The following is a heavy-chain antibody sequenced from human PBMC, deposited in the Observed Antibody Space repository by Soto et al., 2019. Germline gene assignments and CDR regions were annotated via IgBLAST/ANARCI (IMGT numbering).Heavy chain of an antibody. CDR1: GFTFSSYG. D-gene: IGHD2-2*01. J-gene: IGHJ4*02. CDR2: IWYDGSNK. CDR3: ARDRNQLLFSYYFDY. V-gene: IGHV3-33*01. Sequence: RGSLRLSCAAPGFTFSSYGMHWVRQAPGKGLEWVAVIWYDGSNKYYADSVKGRFTISRDNSKNTLYLQMNSLRAEDTAVYYCARDRNQLLFSYYFDYWGQGTLVTVSS.